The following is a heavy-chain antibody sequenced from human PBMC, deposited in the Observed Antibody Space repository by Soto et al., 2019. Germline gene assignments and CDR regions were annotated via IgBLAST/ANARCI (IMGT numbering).Heavy chain of an antibody. Sequence: QVQLQESGPGLVKPSETLSLICNVSGDSIRSYSWTWVRQPAGEGLEWIGRFHTSGSANYNPSLKSRVTMSVDTSRNQFSLNLSSVTAADTAVYYCAREEKVGRGLDVWGQGTTVTVSS. D-gene: IGHD1-26*01. J-gene: IGHJ6*02. CDR2: FHTSGSA. CDR3: AREEKVGRGLDV. CDR1: GDSIRSYS. V-gene: IGHV4-4*07.